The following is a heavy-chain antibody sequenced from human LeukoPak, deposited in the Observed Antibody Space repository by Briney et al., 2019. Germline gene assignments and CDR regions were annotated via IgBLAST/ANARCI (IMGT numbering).Heavy chain of an antibody. J-gene: IGHJ3*02. CDR1: GYTFISYG. D-gene: IGHD3-22*01. CDR3: ARNGSSYLDAFDI. CDR2: ITAYNGYT. Sequence: ASVKVSCEASGYTFISYGISWVRQAPGQGLEWMGWITAYNGYTNYAQKFQGRVTMTTDASTSTAYMELRSLRSDDTAVYYCARNGSSYLDAFDIWGQGTLVTVSS. V-gene: IGHV1-18*01.